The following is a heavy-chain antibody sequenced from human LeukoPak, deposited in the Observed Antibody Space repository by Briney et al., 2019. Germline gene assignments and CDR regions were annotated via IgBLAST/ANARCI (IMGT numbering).Heavy chain of an antibody. D-gene: IGHD2-8*01. CDR1: GFTSSSYA. J-gene: IGHJ4*02. CDR3: AKWARYCTNGVCYYFDY. CDR2: ISYDGSNK. V-gene: IGHV3-30*18. Sequence: GGSLRLSCAASGFTSSSYAMSWVRQAPGKGLEWVAVISYDGSNKYYADSVKGRFTISRDNSKNTLYLQMNSLRAEDTAVYYCAKWARYCTNGVCYYFDYWGQGTLVTVSS.